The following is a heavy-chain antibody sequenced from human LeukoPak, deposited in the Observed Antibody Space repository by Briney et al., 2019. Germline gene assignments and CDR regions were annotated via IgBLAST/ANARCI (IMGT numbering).Heavy chain of an antibody. J-gene: IGHJ3*02. V-gene: IGHV3-30*02. Sequence: GGSLRLSCAASGFTFSSYGMHWVREAPGKGLEWVAFIRYDGSNKYYADSVKGRFTISRDNSKNTLYLQMNSLRAEDTALFYDRLVRGVLSWEVIDIWLQATMVSVSS. CDR3: RLVRGVLSWEVIDI. CDR1: GFTFSSYG. D-gene: IGHD3-10*01. CDR2: IRYDGSNK.